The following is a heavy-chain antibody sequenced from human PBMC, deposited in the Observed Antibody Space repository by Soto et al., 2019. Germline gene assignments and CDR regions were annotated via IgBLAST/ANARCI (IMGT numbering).Heavy chain of an antibody. CDR2: IYSGGST. D-gene: IGHD3-16*01. J-gene: IGHJ4*02. Sequence: VQLVESGGGLIQPGGSLRLSCEASGFTVSSNYMSWVRQAPGKGLYWVSVIYSGGSTFYADSVKGRFTISRDNSRNTVYLQMNSLRVEDTAVYYRVREARGHWGQGTLFTVSS. CDR1: GFTVSSNY. V-gene: IGHV3-53*01. CDR3: VREARGH.